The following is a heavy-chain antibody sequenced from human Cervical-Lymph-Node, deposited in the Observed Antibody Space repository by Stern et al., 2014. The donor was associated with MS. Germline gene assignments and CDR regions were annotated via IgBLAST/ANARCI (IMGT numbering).Heavy chain of an antibody. CDR1: GGSLSTGLYY. V-gene: IGHV4-31*03. CDR2: IDYSGST. Sequence: QLQLQESGPGLVKPAQTLSLTCTVSGGSLSTGLYYWRWIRQHPGQGLEWIGYIDYSGSTYFNPSLKSRLTMSIDVSKNQFSLKLNSVTAADTAVYYCARGSVVYATFDYWGQGALVTVSS. CDR3: ARGSVVYATFDY. D-gene: IGHD2-8*02. J-gene: IGHJ4*02.